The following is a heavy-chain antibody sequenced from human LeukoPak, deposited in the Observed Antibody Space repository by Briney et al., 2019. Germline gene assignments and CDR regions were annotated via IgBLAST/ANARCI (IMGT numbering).Heavy chain of an antibody. CDR2: IVVGSGNT. D-gene: IGHD3-22*01. J-gene: IGHJ5*02. V-gene: IGHV1-58*01. CDR1: GFTFTSSA. CDR3: AAESSSGFFDWFDP. Sequence: EASVKVSCKASGFTFTSSAVQWVRQARGQRLEWIGWIVVGSGNTNYAQKFQERVTITRDMSTSTAYMELSSLGSEDTAVYYCAAESSSGFFDWFDPWGQGTLVTVSS.